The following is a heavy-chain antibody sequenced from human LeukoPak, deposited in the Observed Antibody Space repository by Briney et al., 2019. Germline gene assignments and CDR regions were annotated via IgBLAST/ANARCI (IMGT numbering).Heavy chain of an antibody. D-gene: IGHD5-12*01. CDR3: ARVRREVATIGFDY. Sequence: PGRSLRLSCAASGFTFSSYAMHWVRQAPGKGLESVSYIPISGSTIYYADSVKGRFTFSRDNAKNSLYLQMNSLRAEDTAVYYCARVRREVATIGFDYWGQGTLVTVSS. CDR1: GFTFSSYA. CDR2: IPISGSTI. V-gene: IGHV3-48*03. J-gene: IGHJ4*02.